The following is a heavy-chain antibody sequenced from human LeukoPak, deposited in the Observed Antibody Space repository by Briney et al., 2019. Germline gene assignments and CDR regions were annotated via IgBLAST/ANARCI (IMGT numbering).Heavy chain of an antibody. J-gene: IGHJ4*02. Sequence: PGGYLRLSCAASGSTFSRYGLHWVRQAPGKGLEWVAFIRYDGSNKYYADSVKGRVTISRDNSKNTLYLQMNSLRAEATAVYYCAKDFALGGVVQYSFDYWGQGTLATVSS. D-gene: IGHD3-3*01. CDR2: IRYDGSNK. CDR3: AKDFALGGVVQYSFDY. V-gene: IGHV3-30*02. CDR1: GSTFSRYG.